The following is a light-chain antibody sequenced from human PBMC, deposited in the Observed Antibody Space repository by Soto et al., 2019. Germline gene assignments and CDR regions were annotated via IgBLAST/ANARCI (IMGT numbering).Light chain of an antibody. V-gene: IGKV1-9*01. Sequence: DIQLTQSPSFLSASVGDRVSITCRASQGVHSHLAWYQQKPGKAPKVLIYDASTLQSGVPSRFSGSGSGTEFTLTISSLQPEDSATYYCQQLEDSPLTFGGGTKVEIK. CDR1: QGVHSH. J-gene: IGKJ4*01. CDR2: DAS. CDR3: QQLEDSPLT.